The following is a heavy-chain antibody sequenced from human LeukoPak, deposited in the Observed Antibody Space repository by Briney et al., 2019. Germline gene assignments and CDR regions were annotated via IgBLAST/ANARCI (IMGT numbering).Heavy chain of an antibody. CDR3: ARVFAAAAGTGAFDI. J-gene: IGHJ3*02. CDR2: INPSGGST. V-gene: IGHV1-46*01. CDR1: GYTFTSYY. D-gene: IGHD6-13*01. Sequence: VASVKVSCKASGYTFTSYYMHWVRQAPGQGLEWMGIINPSGGSTSYAQKFQGGVTMTRDMSTSTVYMELSSLRSEDTAVYYCARVFAAAAGTGAFDIWGQGTMVTVSS.